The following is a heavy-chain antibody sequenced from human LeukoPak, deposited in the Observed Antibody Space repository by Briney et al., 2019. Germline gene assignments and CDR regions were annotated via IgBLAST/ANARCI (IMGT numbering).Heavy chain of an antibody. D-gene: IGHD3-22*01. CDR1: GGSISSSSYY. J-gene: IGHJ4*02. Sequence: PSETLSLTCTVSGGSISSSSYYWDWIRQTPGKGLEWIGSIYYSGSTYYNPSLKSRVTISVDTSKNQFSLKLSSVTAADTAVYYCARVRHYYDSSGYYRYFDYWGQGTLVTVSS. CDR3: ARVRHYYDSSGYYRYFDY. CDR2: IYYSGST. V-gene: IGHV4-39*07.